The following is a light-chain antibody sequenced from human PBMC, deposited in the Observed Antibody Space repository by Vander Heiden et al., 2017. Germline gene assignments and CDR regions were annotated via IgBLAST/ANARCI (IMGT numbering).Light chain of an antibody. Sequence: SYEVTQPLSVSVALGQTARITCGRHNIGLKNVHWYQQKPGQAPVLVIYTDTSRPSGIPERFSGPNSGNTATLTISRAQAGDEADYYCHVWDSSTEVFGTGTKVTVL. CDR1: NIGLKN. CDR2: TDT. V-gene: IGLV3-9*01. CDR3: HVWDSSTEV. J-gene: IGLJ1*01.